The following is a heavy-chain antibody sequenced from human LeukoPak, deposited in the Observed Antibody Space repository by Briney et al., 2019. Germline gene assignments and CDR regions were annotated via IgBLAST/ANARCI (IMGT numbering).Heavy chain of an antibody. Sequence: GGSLRLSCAASGFTFSSYAMSWVRQAPGKGLEWVSAISGSGGSTYYADSVKGRFTISRDNSKNTLYLQMSSLRAEDTAVYYCAKDRGVEDDAFDIWGQGTMVTVSS. V-gene: IGHV3-23*01. CDR1: GFTFSSYA. CDR2: ISGSGGST. CDR3: AKDRGVEDDAFDI. D-gene: IGHD3-10*01. J-gene: IGHJ3*02.